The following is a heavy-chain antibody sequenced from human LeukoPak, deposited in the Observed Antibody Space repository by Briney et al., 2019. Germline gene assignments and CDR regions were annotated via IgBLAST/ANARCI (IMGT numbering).Heavy chain of an antibody. CDR3: ARAEARYYDSSGYSDFDY. CDR1: GYTFTGYY. J-gene: IGHJ4*02. V-gene: IGHV1-2*02. CDR2: INPNSGGT. Sequence: ASVKVSCKASGYTFTGYYMHWVRQAPGQGLEWMGWINPNSGGTNYAQKFQGRVTVTRDTSISTAYMELSRLRSDDTAVYYCARAEARYYDSSGYSDFDYWGQGTLVTVSS. D-gene: IGHD3-22*01.